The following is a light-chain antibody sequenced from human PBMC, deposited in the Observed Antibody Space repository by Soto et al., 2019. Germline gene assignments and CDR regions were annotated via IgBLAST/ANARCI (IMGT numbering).Light chain of an antibody. CDR2: YVS. V-gene: IGKV3-15*01. Sequence: EIMMTQSPATLSVSPGERATLSCRASQSVGNNLAWYQQKPGQAPRLLIYYVSTRATGIPARFSGSGSGTEFTPTISSLQSEDSAVYYCQQDNDRPITFGPGTKVDI. CDR1: QSVGNN. CDR3: QQDNDRPIT. J-gene: IGKJ3*01.